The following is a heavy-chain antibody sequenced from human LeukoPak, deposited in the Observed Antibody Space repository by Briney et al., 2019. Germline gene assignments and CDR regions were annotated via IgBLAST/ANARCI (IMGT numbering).Heavy chain of an antibody. CDR2: IYYSGST. CDR3: ARARRSCFLKCTSYYFDY. Sequence: SETLSLTCTVSGGSISSSSYYWGWIRQPPGKGLEWIGGIYYSGSTYYNPSLKSRVTISVDTSKNQFSLKLSSVTAADTAVYYCARARRSCFLKCTSYYFDYWGQGTLVTVSS. D-gene: IGHD2-2*01. CDR1: GGSISSSSYY. V-gene: IGHV4-39*01. J-gene: IGHJ4*02.